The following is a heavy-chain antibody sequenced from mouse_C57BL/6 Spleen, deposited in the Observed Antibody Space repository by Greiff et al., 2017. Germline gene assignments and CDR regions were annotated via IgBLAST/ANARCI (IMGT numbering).Heavy chain of an antibody. CDR1: GYTFTSYW. CDR3: AREGLWYRHNYFDY. Sequence: QVQLQQPGAELVRPGSSVKLSCKASGYTFTSYWMHWVKQRPIQGLEWIGNIDPSDSETHYNQKFKDKATLTVDKSSSTAYMQLSSLTSEDSAVYYCAREGLWYRHNYFDYWGQGTTLTVSS. V-gene: IGHV1-52*01. CDR2: IDPSDSET. D-gene: IGHD2-1*01. J-gene: IGHJ2*01.